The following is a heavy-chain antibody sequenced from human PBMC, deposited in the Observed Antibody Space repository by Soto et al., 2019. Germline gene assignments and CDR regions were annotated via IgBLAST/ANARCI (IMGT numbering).Heavy chain of an antibody. CDR2: INAGNGNT. V-gene: IGHV1-3*05. CDR3: ARSPYPPIDMATIPWYFDL. CDR1: GYTFTSYA. J-gene: IGHJ2*01. Sequence: QVQLVQSGAEEKKPGASVKVSCKASGYTFTSYAMHWVRQAPGQRLEWMGWINAGNGNTKYSQKFQGRVTLTRDTSASTAYMELSSLRSEDTAVYYCARSPYPPIDMATIPWYFDLWCRGTLVTLSS. D-gene: IGHD5-12*01.